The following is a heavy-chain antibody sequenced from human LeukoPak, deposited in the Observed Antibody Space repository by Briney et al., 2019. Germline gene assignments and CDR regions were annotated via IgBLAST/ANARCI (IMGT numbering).Heavy chain of an antibody. D-gene: IGHD6-19*01. CDR3: AFPWGSGWFYSDC. CDR1: GFTFSDYH. Sequence: GGSLRLSCAASGFTFSDYHMSWIRQAPGKGLEWVSHISSSGDTVYYADPVEGRFTVSRDNAKNSLFLRMNSLRTEDTAVYYCAFPWGSGWFYSDCWGQGTLVTVSS. J-gene: IGHJ4*01. CDR2: ISSSGDTV. V-gene: IGHV3-11*01.